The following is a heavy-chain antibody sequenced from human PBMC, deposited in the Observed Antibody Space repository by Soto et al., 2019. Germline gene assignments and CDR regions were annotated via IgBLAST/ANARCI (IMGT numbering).Heavy chain of an antibody. J-gene: IGHJ4*02. CDR1: GFSLSTSGLG. Sequence: QITLKESGPTLVKPTQTLTLTCTFSGFSLSTSGLGVGWIRQPPGKALEWLALIYWDDDDRYSPSLKSRLTINKDTSKNEVVLTMTNMDPVDTATYCCAHRRYASPFDYWGQGTLVTVSS. CDR2: IYWDDDD. D-gene: IGHD3-16*01. V-gene: IGHV2-5*02. CDR3: AHRRYASPFDY.